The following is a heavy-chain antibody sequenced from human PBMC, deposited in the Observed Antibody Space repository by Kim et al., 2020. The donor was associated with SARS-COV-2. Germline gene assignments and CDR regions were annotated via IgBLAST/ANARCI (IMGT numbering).Heavy chain of an antibody. CDR1: GGTFSSYA. J-gene: IGHJ4*02. Sequence: SVKVSCKASGGTFSSYAISWVRQAPGQGLEWMGRIIPILGIANYAQKFQGRVTITADKSTSTAYMELSNLRSEDTAVYYCAREVPYDYGDYAFDYWGQGTLVTVSS. D-gene: IGHD4-17*01. CDR2: IIPILGIA. CDR3: AREVPYDYGDYAFDY. V-gene: IGHV1-69*04.